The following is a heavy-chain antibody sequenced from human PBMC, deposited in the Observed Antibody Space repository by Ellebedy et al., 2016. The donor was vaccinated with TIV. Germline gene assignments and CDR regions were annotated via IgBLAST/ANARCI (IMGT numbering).Heavy chain of an antibody. CDR3: ARAPTVTSVFDC. CDR1: GFTISNNY. D-gene: IGHD4-17*01. V-gene: IGHV3-53*01. J-gene: IGHJ4*02. CDR2: LHSSGTT. Sequence: GGSLRLXXAASGFTISNNYMSWVRQAPGKGLEWVAILHSSGTTFYADSVKGRFTISRDSSKNTLYLQMNSLRVEDTAVYYCARAPTVTSVFDCWGQGTLVTVSS.